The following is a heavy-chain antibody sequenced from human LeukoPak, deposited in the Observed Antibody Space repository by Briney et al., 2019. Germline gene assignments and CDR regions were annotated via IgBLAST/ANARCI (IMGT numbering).Heavy chain of an antibody. CDR1: GGSISSYY. Sequence: SETLSLTCTVSGGSISSYYWSWIRQPPGKGLEWIGYIYYSGSTNYNPSLKSRVTISVDTSKNQFSLKLSSVTAADTAVYYCARIVVVPAAILYVGWFDPWVQGTLVTVSS. CDR3: ARIVVVPAAILYVGWFDP. CDR2: IYYSGST. J-gene: IGHJ5*02. V-gene: IGHV4-59*01. D-gene: IGHD2-2*01.